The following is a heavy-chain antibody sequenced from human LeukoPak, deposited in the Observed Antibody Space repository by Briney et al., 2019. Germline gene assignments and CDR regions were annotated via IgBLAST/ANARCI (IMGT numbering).Heavy chain of an antibody. CDR2: INHSGST. CDR1: GGSFSGHY. D-gene: IGHD6-6*01. V-gene: IGHV4-34*01. CDR3: AADSSSRDY. J-gene: IGHJ4*02. Sequence: KPSETLSLTCAVYGGSFSGHYWSWIRQPPGKGLEWIGEINHSGSTNYNPSLKSRVTISVDTSKNQFSLKLSSVTAADTAVYYCAADSSSRDYWGQGTLVTVSS.